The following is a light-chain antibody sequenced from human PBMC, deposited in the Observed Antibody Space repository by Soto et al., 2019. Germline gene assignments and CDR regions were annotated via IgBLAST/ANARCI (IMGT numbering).Light chain of an antibody. V-gene: IGKV3-15*01. J-gene: IGKJ1*01. CDR2: GAS. CDR1: QSVSSN. CDR3: QQYNNWPKT. Sequence: EIVMTQSPATLSVSPGERATLSCRASQSVSSNLAWYQQKPGQAPRVLIYGASTRATGIPARFSGSGSGTEFTLTLSSLQSEDFAVYYCQQYNNWPKTFG.